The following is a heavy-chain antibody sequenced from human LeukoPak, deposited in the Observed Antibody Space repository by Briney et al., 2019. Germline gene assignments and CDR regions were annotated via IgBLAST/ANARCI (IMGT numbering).Heavy chain of an antibody. CDR3: TSRDCSGGSCYRYYFDY. D-gene: IGHD2-15*01. CDR1: GFTFGGYA. J-gene: IGHJ4*02. Sequence: TGGSLRLSCTASGFTFGGYAMSWFRQAPGKGLEWVSFIRSKAYGGTTEYAASVKGRFTISRDDSKSIAYLQMDTLKTEDTAVYYCTSRDCSGGSCYRYYFDYWGQGTLVTVSS. CDR2: IRSKAYGGTT. V-gene: IGHV3-49*03.